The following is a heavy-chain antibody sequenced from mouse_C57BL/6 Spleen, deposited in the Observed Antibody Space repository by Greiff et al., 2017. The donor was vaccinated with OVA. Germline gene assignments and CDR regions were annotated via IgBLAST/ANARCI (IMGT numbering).Heavy chain of an antibody. Sequence: EVQLQQSGPELVKPGDSVKISCKASGYSFTGYFMNWVMQSHGKSLEWIGRINPYNGDTFSNQKFKGKATLTVDKSSSTAHMELRSLTSEDSAVYYCARNDGSSYREDYWGQGTTLTVSS. D-gene: IGHD1-1*01. J-gene: IGHJ2*01. CDR1: GYSFTGYF. CDR3: ARNDGSSYREDY. V-gene: IGHV1-20*01. CDR2: INPYNGDT.